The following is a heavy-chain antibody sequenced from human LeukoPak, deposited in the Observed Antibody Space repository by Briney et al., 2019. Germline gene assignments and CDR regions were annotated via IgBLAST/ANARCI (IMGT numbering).Heavy chain of an antibody. CDR3: ARANPRYSSSWYGRKYGMDV. CDR1: GGSVSSGSYY. J-gene: IGHJ6*04. V-gene: IGHV4-61*01. CDR2: IYYSGST. Sequence: SETLSLTCTVSGGSVSSGSYYWSWIRQPPGKGLEWIGYIYYSGSTNYNPSLKSPVTISVDPSKNQFSLKLSSVTAADTAVYYCARANPRYSSSWYGRKYGMDVWGKGTTVTVSS. D-gene: IGHD6-13*01.